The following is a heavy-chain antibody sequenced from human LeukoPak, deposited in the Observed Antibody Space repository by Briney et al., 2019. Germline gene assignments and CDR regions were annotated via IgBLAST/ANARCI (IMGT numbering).Heavy chain of an antibody. Sequence: ASVKVSCKASGYTFTSYYMHWVRQAPGQGLEWMGIINPSGGSTSYAQKFQGRVTMTRDTSTSTVYMELSSLRSEGTAVYYCARGPGGYSYGEHFDYWGQGTLVTVSS. D-gene: IGHD5-18*01. J-gene: IGHJ4*02. CDR1: GYTFTSYY. V-gene: IGHV1-46*01. CDR3: ARGPGGYSYGEHFDY. CDR2: INPSGGST.